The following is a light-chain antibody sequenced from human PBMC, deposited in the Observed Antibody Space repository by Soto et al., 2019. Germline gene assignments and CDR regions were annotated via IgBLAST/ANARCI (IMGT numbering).Light chain of an antibody. Sequence: QSALTQPASVSGSPGQSITISCTGSSSDVGNYNFVSWYQQHPGKAPKLMIYDVNKRPSGVSNRFSGSKSGNTASLTISGLQAEDEADYYCCSYAGSDTFSVFGTGTKVTVL. CDR1: SSDVGNYNF. J-gene: IGLJ1*01. CDR2: DVN. V-gene: IGLV2-23*02. CDR3: CSYAGSDTFSV.